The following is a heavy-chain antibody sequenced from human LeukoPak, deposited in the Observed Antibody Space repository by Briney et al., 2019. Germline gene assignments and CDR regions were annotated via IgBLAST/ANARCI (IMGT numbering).Heavy chain of an antibody. Sequence: SETLSLTCAVYGGSFSGYYWSWIRQPPGKGLEWIGYIYYSGSTNYNPSLKSRVTISVDTSKNQFSLKLSSVTAADTAVYYCARDSQYDFWSGYYTGYFDYWGQGTLVTVSS. J-gene: IGHJ4*02. CDR1: GGSFSGYY. CDR2: IYYSGST. D-gene: IGHD3-3*01. CDR3: ARDSQYDFWSGYYTGYFDY. V-gene: IGHV4-59*01.